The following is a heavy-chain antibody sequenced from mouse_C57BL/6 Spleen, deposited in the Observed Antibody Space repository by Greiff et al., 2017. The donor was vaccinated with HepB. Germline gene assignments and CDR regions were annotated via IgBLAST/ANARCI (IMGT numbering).Heavy chain of an antibody. V-gene: IGHV1-4*01. CDR2: INPRSGYT. Sequence: QVQLQQSGAELARPGASVKMSCKASGYTFTSYTMHWVKQRPGQGLEWIGYINPRSGYTKYNQKFKDKATLTADKSSSTADMQLSSLTSEDSAVDYCARGADSNSPGFAYWGQGTLVTVSA. CDR3: ARGADSNSPGFAY. CDR1: GYTFTSYT. D-gene: IGHD2-5*01. J-gene: IGHJ3*01.